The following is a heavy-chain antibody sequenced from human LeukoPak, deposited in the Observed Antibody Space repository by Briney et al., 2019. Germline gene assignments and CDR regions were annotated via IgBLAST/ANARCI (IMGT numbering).Heavy chain of an antibody. CDR3: AKGGYGSGPGAFDI. Sequence: PGGSLRLSCAASGFTFSSYAMSWVRQAPGKGLEWVSSISGSGVRTYYADSVKGRFTISRDNSKNTLYLQMNSLRAEDAAAYYCAKGGYGSGPGAFDIWGQGTMVTVSS. D-gene: IGHD3-10*01. V-gene: IGHV3-23*01. J-gene: IGHJ3*02. CDR1: GFTFSSYA. CDR2: ISGSGVRT.